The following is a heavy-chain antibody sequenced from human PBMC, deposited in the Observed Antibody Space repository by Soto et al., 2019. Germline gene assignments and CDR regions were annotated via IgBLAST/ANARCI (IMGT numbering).Heavy chain of an antibody. J-gene: IGHJ6*03. Sequence: EVQLVESGGGLVQPGRSLRLSCAASGFTFDDYAMHWVRQAPGKGLEWVSGISWNSGSIGYADSVKGRFTISRDNAKNSLYLQMNSLRAEDTALYYCAKDRVGHYYYYMDVWGKGTTVTVSS. CDR1: GFTFDDYA. D-gene: IGHD1-26*01. CDR2: ISWNSGSI. V-gene: IGHV3-9*01. CDR3: AKDRVGHYYYYMDV.